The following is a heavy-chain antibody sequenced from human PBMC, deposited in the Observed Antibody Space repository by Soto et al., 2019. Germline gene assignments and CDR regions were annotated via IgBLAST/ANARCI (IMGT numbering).Heavy chain of an antibody. CDR3: ARGSKRGYSYXLDV. CDR1: GGSISSYY. D-gene: IGHD5-18*01. V-gene: IGHV4-59*12. J-gene: IGHJ6*04. CDR2: IYYDGST. Sequence: PSETLSVTCTVSGGSISSYYWSWIRQPPGKGLEWIAYIYYDGSTNYNPSLKSRVTISVDTSKNRFSLTLRSVTAEDTAMYYCARGSKRGYSYXLDVWGKGITVTVSS.